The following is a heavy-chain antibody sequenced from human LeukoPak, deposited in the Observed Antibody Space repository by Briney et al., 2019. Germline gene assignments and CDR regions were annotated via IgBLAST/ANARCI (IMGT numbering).Heavy chain of an antibody. V-gene: IGHV3-9*01. CDR1: GFTFDDYA. Sequence: GGSLRLSCAASGFTFDDYAMHWVRQAPGKGLEWVSGISWNSDSIGYADSVKGRFTISRDNAKNSLYLQMNSLRTEDTAFYDCGKEPRGYSGPPDSWGQGTLVTVSS. CDR3: GKEPRGYSGPPDS. J-gene: IGHJ4*02. D-gene: IGHD5-12*01. CDR2: ISWNSDSI.